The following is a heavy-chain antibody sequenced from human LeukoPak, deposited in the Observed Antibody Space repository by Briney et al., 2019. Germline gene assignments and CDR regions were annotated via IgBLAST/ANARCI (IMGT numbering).Heavy chain of an antibody. CDR3: ARLLSSWHSGSYHGFDY. Sequence: KTGGSLRLSCAASGFTFSSYSMNWVRQAPGKGLEWVSSISSSSSYIYYADSVKGRFTISRDNAKNSLYLQMNSLRAEDTAVYYCARLLSSWHSGSYHGFDYWGQGTLVTVSS. CDR2: ISSSSSYI. J-gene: IGHJ4*02. V-gene: IGHV3-21*01. D-gene: IGHD1-26*01. CDR1: GFTFSSYS.